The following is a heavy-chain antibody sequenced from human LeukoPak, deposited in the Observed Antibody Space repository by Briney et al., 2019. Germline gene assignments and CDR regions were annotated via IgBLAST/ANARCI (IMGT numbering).Heavy chain of an antibody. V-gene: IGHV3-53*01. J-gene: IGHJ4*02. CDR1: GFTVSSNY. D-gene: IGHD3-10*01. Sequence: PGGSLRLSCAASGFTVSSNYMSWVRQAPGKGLEWVSVIYSGGSTYYADSVKGRFTISRDNAKNSLYLQMNSLRAEDTAVNYCARGSHGLFYYGSGGPRDIWGQGTLVTVSS. CDR2: IYSGGST. CDR3: ARGSHGLFYYGSGGPRDI.